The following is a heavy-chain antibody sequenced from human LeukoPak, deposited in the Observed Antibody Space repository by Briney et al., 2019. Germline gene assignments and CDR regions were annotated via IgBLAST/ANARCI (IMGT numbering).Heavy chain of an antibody. CDR2: ISGSGGST. CDR3: AKDSRYFDWLVDY. D-gene: IGHD3-9*01. CDR1: GFMFGDFA. J-gene: IGHJ4*02. Sequence: PGGSLRLSCTGSGFMFGDFAVSWFRQAPGKGLEWVSTISGSGGSTYYADSVKGRFTISRDNSKNTLYLQMNSLRAEDTAVYYCAKDSRYFDWLVDYWGQGTLVTVSS. V-gene: IGHV3-23*01.